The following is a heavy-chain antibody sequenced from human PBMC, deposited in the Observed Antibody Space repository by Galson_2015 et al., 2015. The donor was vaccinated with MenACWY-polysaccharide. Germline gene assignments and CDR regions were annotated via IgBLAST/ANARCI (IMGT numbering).Heavy chain of an antibody. J-gene: IGHJ6*02. Sequence: QSGAEVKKPGGSLRISCKGFGYSFTSYWISWVRQVPGKGLEWMGRIDPNDSYTTYGPSFQGHVTISIDESISTAYLQWSSLKASDTAMYYCARLDYDSWRYYYAMDVWGQGTTVTVSS. CDR2: IDPNDSYT. D-gene: IGHD3-3*01. CDR1: GYSFTSYW. V-gene: IGHV5-10-1*01. CDR3: ARLDYDSWRYYYAMDV.